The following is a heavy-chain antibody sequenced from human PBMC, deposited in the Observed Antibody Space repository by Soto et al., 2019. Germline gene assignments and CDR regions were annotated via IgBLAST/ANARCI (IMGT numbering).Heavy chain of an antibody. CDR3: ARGLYYGSGTYIPPLTY. CDR1: GYTFTNYG. CDR2: ISAYDGNT. J-gene: IGHJ4*02. D-gene: IGHD3-10*01. Sequence: ASVKVSCKASGYTFTNYGITWVRQAPGQGLEWMGWISAYDGNTNYAQKLQGRLTMATDTSTSTAYMDLGSLRSDDTAVYYCARGLYYGSGTYIPPLTYWGQGTQVTVSS. V-gene: IGHV1-18*01.